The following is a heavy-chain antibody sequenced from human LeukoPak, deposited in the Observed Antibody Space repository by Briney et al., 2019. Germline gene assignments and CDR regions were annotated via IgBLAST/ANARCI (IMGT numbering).Heavy chain of an antibody. D-gene: IGHD6-19*01. CDR3: ARGRSGWYVFDY. V-gene: IGHV3-53*01. J-gene: IGHJ4*02. CDR1: GFTVSSNY. Sequence: GGSLRLSCAASGFTVSSNYMSWVRHAPGKGLEWVSVIYSSGTTYYADSVKGRFTISRDYSKNTLYLQMNSLRAEDTAVYYCARGRSGWYVFDYWGQGTLVTVSS. CDR2: IYSSGTT.